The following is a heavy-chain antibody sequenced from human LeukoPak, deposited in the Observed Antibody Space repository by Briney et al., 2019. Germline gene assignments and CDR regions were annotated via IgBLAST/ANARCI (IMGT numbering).Heavy chain of an antibody. Sequence: GGSLRLSCAASGFTFSSYGMSWVRQAPGKGLEWVSAISGSGGSTYYTDSVRGRFTISRDNFKNTLSLQVNSLRAEDTAVYYCARAKRQQLVLGNWFDPWGQGTLVTVSS. CDR3: ARAKRQQLVLGNWFDP. CDR1: GFTFSSYG. CDR2: ISGSGGST. D-gene: IGHD6-13*01. V-gene: IGHV3-23*01. J-gene: IGHJ5*02.